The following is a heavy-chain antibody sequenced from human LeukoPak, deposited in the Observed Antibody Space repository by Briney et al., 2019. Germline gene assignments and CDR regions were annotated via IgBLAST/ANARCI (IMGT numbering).Heavy chain of an antibody. Sequence: SETLSLTCSVYGGSFSGYYWSWIRQPPGKGLEWIGEINHSGSTNYNPSLKSRVTISVDTSKNQFSLKLSSVTAADTAVYYCARNGDGYNEIPFDYWGQGTLVTVSS. CDR1: GGSFSGYY. J-gene: IGHJ4*02. V-gene: IGHV4-34*01. CDR3: ARNGDGYNEIPFDY. D-gene: IGHD5-24*01. CDR2: INHSGST.